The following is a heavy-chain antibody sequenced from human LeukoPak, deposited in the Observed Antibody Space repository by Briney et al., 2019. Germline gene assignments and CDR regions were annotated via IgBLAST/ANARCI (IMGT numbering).Heavy chain of an antibody. J-gene: IGHJ6*03. CDR2: INPNSGGT. Sequence: ASVKVSCKASGYTFTGYYMHWVRQAPGQGLEWMGWINPNSGGTNYAQKFQGRVTMTRGTSISTAYMELSRLRSDDTAVYYCARVKDRISMVRGVLSPQNYYYYYMDVWGKGTTVTVSS. D-gene: IGHD3-10*01. CDR3: ARVKDRISMVRGVLSPQNYYYYYMDV. V-gene: IGHV1-2*02. CDR1: GYTFTGYY.